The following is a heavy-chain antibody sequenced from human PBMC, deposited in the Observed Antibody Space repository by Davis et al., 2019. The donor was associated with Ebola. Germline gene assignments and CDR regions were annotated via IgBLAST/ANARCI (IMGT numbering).Heavy chain of an antibody. CDR2: TYYTSKWYN. J-gene: IGHJ3*02. V-gene: IGHV6-1*01. CDR3: ARGWLRTGLDI. Sequence: PSETLSLTCAISGDSVSNVAWNWIRQSPSRGLEWLGRTYYTSKWYNHYASSVKSRTTINPDTSKNQFSLQLNSVTPEDTAVYYCARGWLRTGLDIWGQGTMVIVSS. CDR1: GDSVSNVA. D-gene: IGHD5-24*01.